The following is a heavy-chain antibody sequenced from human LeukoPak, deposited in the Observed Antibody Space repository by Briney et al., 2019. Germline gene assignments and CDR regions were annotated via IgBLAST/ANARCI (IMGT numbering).Heavy chain of an antibody. CDR3: ARDDSSASA. CDR2: INPNSGGT. J-gene: IGHJ5*02. Sequence: ASAKVSCKTSGYTFTDYYIHWVRQAPGQGLEWMGWINPNSGGTNFAQKFQGRVTMTRDTSISTAYMELSRLRSDDTAVYYCARDDSSASAWGQGTLVTVSS. D-gene: IGHD3-22*01. CDR1: GYTFTDYY. V-gene: IGHV1-2*02.